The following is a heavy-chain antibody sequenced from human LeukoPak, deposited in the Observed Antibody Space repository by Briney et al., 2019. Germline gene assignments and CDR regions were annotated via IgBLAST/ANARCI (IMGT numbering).Heavy chain of an antibody. CDR1: GYTFTTYG. CDR2: ISPYNGNT. D-gene: IGHD2-15*01. CDR3: ARDRAVVVAATDY. V-gene: IGHV1-18*01. J-gene: IGHJ4*02. Sequence: ASVKVSCKASGYTFTTYGISWVRQAPGHGLEWMGWISPYNGNTNYAQKLQGRVTMTTDTSTSTAYMELRSLRSDDTAVYYCARDRAVVVAATDYWGKGTLVTVSS.